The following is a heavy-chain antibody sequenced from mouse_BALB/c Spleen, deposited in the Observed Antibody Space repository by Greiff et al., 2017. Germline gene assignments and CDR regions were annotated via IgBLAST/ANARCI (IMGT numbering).Heavy chain of an antibody. V-gene: IGHV5-17*02. CDR3: ARSGVWYWFAY. CDR1: GFTFSSFG. CDR2: ISSGSSTI. Sequence: EVQLVESGGGLVKPGGSLKLSCAASGFTFSSFGMHWVRQAPEKGLEWVAYISSGSSTIYYADTVKGRFTISRDNPKNTLFLQMTSLRSEDTAMYYCARSGVWYWFAYWGQGTLVTVSA. J-gene: IGHJ3*01. D-gene: IGHD2-10*02.